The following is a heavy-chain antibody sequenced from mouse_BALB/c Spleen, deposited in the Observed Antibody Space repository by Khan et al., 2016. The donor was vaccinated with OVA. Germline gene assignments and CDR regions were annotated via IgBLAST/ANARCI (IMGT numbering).Heavy chain of an antibody. CDR1: GFPLISYG. CDR3: ARPYYGRAWFAY. CDR2: LIVGGST. D-gene: IGHD1-1*01. V-gene: IGHV2-9*02. J-gene: IGHJ3*01. Sequence: QVQLKQLGPGLVAPSQKLCITCTVPGFPLISYGLHGVRKPPGKGLEGLGVLIVGGSTKYNSKLMSKLRSSKDNAKNQVFLNMDSRHTDDTAMYYCARPYYGRAWFAYWGQGTLVTVSA.